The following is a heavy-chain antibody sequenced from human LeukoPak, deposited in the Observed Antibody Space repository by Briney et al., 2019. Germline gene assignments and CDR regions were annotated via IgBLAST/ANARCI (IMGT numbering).Heavy chain of an antibody. V-gene: IGHV3-23*01. CDR3: AKDGRLRLGELSEFGY. CDR1: GFTFSSYA. Sequence: GGSLRLSCAASGFTFSSYAMSWVRQAPGKGLEWVSGISGSGGSTYYADSVKGRFTISRDNSKNTLYLQMNSLRAEDTAVYYCAKDGRLRLGELSEFGYWGQGTLVTVSS. J-gene: IGHJ4*02. D-gene: IGHD3-16*02. CDR2: ISGSGGST.